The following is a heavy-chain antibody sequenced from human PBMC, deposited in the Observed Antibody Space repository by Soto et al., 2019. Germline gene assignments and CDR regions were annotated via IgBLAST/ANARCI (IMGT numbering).Heavy chain of an antibody. D-gene: IGHD3-16*02. Sequence: VQLVESGGGLVKPGGSLRLSCAASGFTFTKTWMSWVRQAPGKGLEWVARIKSETDGGTTDYAAPVEGRITISRDDSKNTMYLQMNSLKIEHTAVYYCTTFDYIWDSYRYRWAYLVQGTLVTVSS. CDR3: TTFDYIWDSYRYRWAY. CDR2: IKSETDGGTT. J-gene: IGHJ4*02. CDR1: GFTFTKTW. V-gene: IGHV3-15*01.